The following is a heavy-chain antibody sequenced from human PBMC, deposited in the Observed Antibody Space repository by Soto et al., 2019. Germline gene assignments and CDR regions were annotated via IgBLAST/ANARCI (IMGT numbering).Heavy chain of an antibody. CDR2: ISAGADGA. Sequence: EVPLLESGGGLVQPGGALRLSCAASGFSFSSHAMSWVRQAPGKGLEWVSSISAGADGAYYADSVKGRFTISRANSNNTLYLQMNSVRAEDTAVYFCARDLWWYRHWGQGTLVTVSS. V-gene: IGHV3-23*01. CDR3: ARDLWWYRH. CDR1: GFSFSSHA. D-gene: IGHD2-15*01. J-gene: IGHJ4*02.